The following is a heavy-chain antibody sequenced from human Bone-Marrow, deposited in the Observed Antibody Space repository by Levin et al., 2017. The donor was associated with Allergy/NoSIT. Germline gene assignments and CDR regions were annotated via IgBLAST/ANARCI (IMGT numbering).Heavy chain of an antibody. J-gene: IGHJ3*02. V-gene: IGHV3-7*01. CDR1: GFTFSSYW. D-gene: IGHD1-7*01. CDR2: IKQDGSEK. CDR3: ARETTGTVHAFDI. Sequence: LSLPCAASGFTFSSYWMSWVRQAPGKGLEWVANIKQDGSEKYYVDSVKGRFTISRDNAKNSLYLQMNSLRAEDTAVYYCARETTGTVHAFDIWGQGTMVTVSS.